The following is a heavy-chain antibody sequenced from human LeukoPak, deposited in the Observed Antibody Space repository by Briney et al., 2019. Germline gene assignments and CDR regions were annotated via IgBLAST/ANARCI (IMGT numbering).Heavy chain of an antibody. CDR1: GFTVSSNY. V-gene: IGHV3-66*01. Sequence: GGSLRLSRAASGFTVSSNYMSWVRQAPGKGLEWVSVIYSGGSTYYADSVKGRFTISRDNSKNTLYLQMNSLRAEDTAVYYCARDPPYYYDSSGLDDYWGQGTLVTVSS. CDR2: IYSGGST. CDR3: ARDPPYYYDSSGLDDY. J-gene: IGHJ4*02. D-gene: IGHD3-22*01.